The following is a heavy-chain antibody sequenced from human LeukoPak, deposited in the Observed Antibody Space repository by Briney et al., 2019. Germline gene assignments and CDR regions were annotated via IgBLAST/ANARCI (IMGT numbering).Heavy chain of an antibody. CDR2: IIPILGIA. CDR1: GGTFSSYA. J-gene: IGHJ4*02. CDR3: ARDEYCSGGSCYSRHFDY. D-gene: IGHD2-15*01. V-gene: IGHV1-69*04. Sequence: SVKVSCKASGGTFSSYAISWVRQAPGQGLEWMGRIIPILGIANYAQKFQGRVTITADKSTSTAYMELSSLRSEDTAVYYCARDEYCSGGSCYSRHFDYWGQGTLVTVSS.